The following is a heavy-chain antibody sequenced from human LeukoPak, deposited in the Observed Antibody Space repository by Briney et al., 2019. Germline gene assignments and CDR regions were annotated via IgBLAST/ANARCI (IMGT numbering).Heavy chain of an antibody. Sequence: GGSLRLSCAASGFTFDDYGMSWVRQAPGKGLEWVSGINWNGGSTGYADSVKGRFTISRDNVKNSLYLQMNSLRAEDTALYYCARDPNYYDSSGYYYFDYWGQGTLVTVSS. V-gene: IGHV3-20*04. CDR3: ARDPNYYDSSGYYYFDY. CDR2: INWNGGST. J-gene: IGHJ4*02. D-gene: IGHD3-22*01. CDR1: GFTFDDYG.